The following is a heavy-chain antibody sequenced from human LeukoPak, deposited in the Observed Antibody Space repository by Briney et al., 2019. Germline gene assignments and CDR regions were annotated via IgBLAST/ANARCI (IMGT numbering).Heavy chain of an antibody. CDR2: ISGTGGAT. D-gene: IGHD3-10*01. CDR1: GFTFSNHA. CDR3: AKGLGVRTLSGFDF. J-gene: IGHJ4*02. Sequence: GGSLRLSCAASGFTFSNHAMSWVRQAPGKGPEWVSTISGTGGATYYAGSVKGRFTISRDNSKNTLYLQMSTLRAEDTAVYYCAKGLGVRTLSGFDFWGQGTQVTVSS. V-gene: IGHV3-23*01.